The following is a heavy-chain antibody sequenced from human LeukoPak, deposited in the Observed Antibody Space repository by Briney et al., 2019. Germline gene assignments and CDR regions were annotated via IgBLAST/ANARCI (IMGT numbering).Heavy chain of an antibody. J-gene: IGHJ4*02. D-gene: IGHD6-19*01. V-gene: IGHV4-59*12. CDR1: GGSLSNYY. CDR3: AREQSASSRYYFDY. CDR2: IYYSGST. Sequence: SETLSLTCTVSGGSLSNYYWSWIRQPPGKGLEWIGDIYYSGSTNYNPSLKSRVTISVDTSKNLFSLNLSSVTAADTAVYYCAREQSASSRYYFDYWGQGTLVSVSS.